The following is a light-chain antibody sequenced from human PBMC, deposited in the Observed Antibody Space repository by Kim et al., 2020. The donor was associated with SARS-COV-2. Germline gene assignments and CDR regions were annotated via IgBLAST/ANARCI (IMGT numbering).Light chain of an antibody. J-gene: IGKJ2*01. CDR3: QQYNTYPYT. V-gene: IGKV1-5*01. CDR2: DAS. CDR1: QSVTNW. Sequence: DIHMTQSPSTLSASIGDRVTITCRVSQSVTNWLAWYQQKPGKAPKTLIYDASTLESGVPSRFSGGGSGTEFTLTISSLQPDDFATYYCQQYNTYPYTFGQGTKLEI.